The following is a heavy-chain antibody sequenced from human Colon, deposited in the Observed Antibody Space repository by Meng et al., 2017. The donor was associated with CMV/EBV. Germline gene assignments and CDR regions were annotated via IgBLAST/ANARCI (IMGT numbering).Heavy chain of an antibody. CDR3: ARDYSSGFDS. D-gene: IGHD6-19*01. Sequence: VPRVGAGGGLGKPGGSLRLSCAASGFTFSTYSMNWVRQATGKGLEWVSSIVSNNNYIYYADSVKGRFTISRDNAKNSVYLQMNSLTVEDTAVYYCARDYSSGFDSWGQGTLVTVSS. V-gene: IGHV3-21*01. J-gene: IGHJ4*02. CDR2: IVSNNNYI. CDR1: GFTFSTYS.